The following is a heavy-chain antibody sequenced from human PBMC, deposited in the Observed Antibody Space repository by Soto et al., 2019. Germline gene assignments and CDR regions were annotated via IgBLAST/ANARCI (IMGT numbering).Heavy chain of an antibody. Sequence: EVQLVESGGGLVQPGGSLRLSCRDSGFTFSGDWMHWVRQAPGKGLDWVSRIDPYDTGISYADSVKGRFTIFRDNAKSTLYLQMNSLRPEDTAVYYCTRETFGVRDYWGQGTLVTVSS. CDR2: IDPYDTGI. D-gene: IGHD2-8*01. CDR3: TRETFGVRDY. J-gene: IGHJ4*02. V-gene: IGHV3-74*01. CDR1: GFTFSGDW.